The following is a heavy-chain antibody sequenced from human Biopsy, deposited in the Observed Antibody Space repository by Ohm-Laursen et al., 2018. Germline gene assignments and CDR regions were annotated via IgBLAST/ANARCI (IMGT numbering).Heavy chain of an antibody. D-gene: IGHD2-15*01. CDR1: GFTFRDYY. V-gene: IGHV3-11*01. CDR3: ARAVGIAAAPIDY. J-gene: IGHJ4*02. Sequence: GSLRLSCAASGFTFRDYYMIWIRQPPGKGLEWVSYITNSGGTVYYEDSMKGRFTVSRDSAMNSVYLQMNSLRGEDTAVYYCARAVGIAAAPIDYWGQGTLVTVSS. CDR2: ITNSGGTV.